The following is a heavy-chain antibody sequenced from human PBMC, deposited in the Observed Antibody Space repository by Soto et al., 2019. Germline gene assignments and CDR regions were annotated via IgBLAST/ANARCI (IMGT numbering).Heavy chain of an antibody. V-gene: IGHV3-23*01. D-gene: IGHD1-7*01. J-gene: IGHJ5*02. CDR1: GLTFSNYA. CDR3: AKNQERELPRVIDL. CDR2: MSGSSSTT. Sequence: GGSLRLSCATSGLTFSNYAMSWVRQAPGGGLEWVSSMSGSSSTTYYADSVRGRFTISRDRSKNTLYLQMSSLRAEDTALYYCAKNQERELPRVIDLWGQGTLVTVSS.